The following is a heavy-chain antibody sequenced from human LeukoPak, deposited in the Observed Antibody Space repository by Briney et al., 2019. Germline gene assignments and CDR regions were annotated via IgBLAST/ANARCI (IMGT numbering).Heavy chain of an antibody. CDR3: ARIHMRELLWFGELLDNYFDY. D-gene: IGHD3-10*01. CDR1: GFTFSSYW. Sequence: GGSLRLSCAASGFTFSSYWMSWVRQAPGKGLEWVANIKQDGSEKYYVDSVKGRFTISRDNAKNSLYLQMNSLRAEDTAVYYCARIHMRELLWFGELLDNYFDYWGQGTLVTVSS. CDR2: IKQDGSEK. J-gene: IGHJ4*02. V-gene: IGHV3-7*01.